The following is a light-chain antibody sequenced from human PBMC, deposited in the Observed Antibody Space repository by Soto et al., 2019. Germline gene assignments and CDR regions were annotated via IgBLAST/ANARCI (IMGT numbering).Light chain of an antibody. Sequence: EIVMTQSPATLSVSPGERATLSCRASQGVTSDLAWYQQKPGQAPRLLVYDASTRATGVPARFSGSGSGTEFTLTISSLQSEDFAVYYCQQYNKWPQLTFGGGTKVESK. CDR1: QGVTSD. CDR3: QQYNKWPQLT. J-gene: IGKJ4*01. V-gene: IGKV3-15*01. CDR2: DAS.